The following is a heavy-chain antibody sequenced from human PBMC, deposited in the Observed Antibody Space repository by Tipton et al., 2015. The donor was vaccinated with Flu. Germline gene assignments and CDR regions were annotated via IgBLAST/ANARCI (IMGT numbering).Heavy chain of an antibody. CDR3: ARDLVQDYRDQYFGMDV. J-gene: IGHJ6*02. CDR1: GGSINSYY. V-gene: IGHV4-4*07. D-gene: IGHD4-11*01. Sequence: TLSLTCTVSGGSINSYYWSWIRQPAGKGLEWIGRIYTSGSTNYNPSLKSRVTMSIDTSKNQVSLKLTSVTAADTAVYYCARDLVQDYRDQYFGMDVWGQGTTVTVSS. CDR2: IYTSGST.